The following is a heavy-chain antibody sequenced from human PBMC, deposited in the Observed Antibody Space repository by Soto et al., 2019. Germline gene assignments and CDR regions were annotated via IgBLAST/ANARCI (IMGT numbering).Heavy chain of an antibody. Sequence: QVQLVQSGAEVKKPGSSVKVSCKASGGTFSSYAISWVRQAPGQGLEWMGGIIPIFGTANYAQKFQGRVTITADESTSTAYMELSSLRTEDTAVYYCARDSGSYSSYGMDVWGQGTTVTVSS. CDR2: IIPIFGTA. D-gene: IGHD1-26*01. V-gene: IGHV1-69*01. CDR3: ARDSGSYSSYGMDV. J-gene: IGHJ6*02. CDR1: GGTFSSYA.